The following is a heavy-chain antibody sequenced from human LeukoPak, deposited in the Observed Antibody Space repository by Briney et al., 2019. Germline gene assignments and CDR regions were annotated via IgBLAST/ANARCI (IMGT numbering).Heavy chain of an antibody. D-gene: IGHD2-21*02. V-gene: IGHV1-46*01. CDR1: GYTFTSYY. CDR2: INPSGGST. Sequence: ASVKVSCKASGYTFTSYYMHWVRQAPGQGLEWMGIINPSGGSTSYAQKFQGRVTMTRDTSTSTVYMELSSLRSEDTAVYYCARGSGHIVVVTAIFDYWGQGTLVTVSS. J-gene: IGHJ4*02. CDR3: ARGSGHIVVVTAIFDY.